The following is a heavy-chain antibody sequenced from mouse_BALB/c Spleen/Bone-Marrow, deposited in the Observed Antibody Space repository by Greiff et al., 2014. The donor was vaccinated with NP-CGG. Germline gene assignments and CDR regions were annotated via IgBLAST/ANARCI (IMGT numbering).Heavy chain of an antibody. Sequence: EVQLQQSGAELVKPGASVKLSCTASGFNIKDTYMHWVKQRPEQGLEWIGRIDPANGNTKYDPKFQGKATITADTSSNTAYRQLSSLTSEDTAVYYCARWEYYAMDYWGQGTSVTVSS. J-gene: IGHJ4*01. V-gene: IGHV14-3*02. D-gene: IGHD4-1*01. CDR1: GFNIKDTY. CDR3: ARWEYYAMDY. CDR2: IDPANGNT.